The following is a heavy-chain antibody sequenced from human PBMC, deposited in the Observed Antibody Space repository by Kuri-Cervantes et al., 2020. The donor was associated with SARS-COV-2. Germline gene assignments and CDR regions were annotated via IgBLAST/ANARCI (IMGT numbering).Heavy chain of an antibody. CDR2: FSASGGST. D-gene: IGHD6-6*01. J-gene: IGHJ6*02. CDR3: AKSGYSSSSYYYYYGMDV. V-gene: IGHV3-23*01. Sequence: GESLKISXAASGFTFDDYTMHRVRQAPGKGLEWVSSFSASGGSTYYADSVRGRFTVARDNSKDTLYLQMNSLRAGDTAVYYCAKSGYSSSSYYYYYGMDVWGQGTTVTVSS. CDR1: GFTFDDYT.